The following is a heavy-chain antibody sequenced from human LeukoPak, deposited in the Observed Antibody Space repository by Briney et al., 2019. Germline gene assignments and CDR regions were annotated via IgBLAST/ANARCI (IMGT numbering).Heavy chain of an antibody. Sequence: PGGSLRLSCAASGFTFSNAWMSWVRQAPGGGREWGGRIKSKTDGGTTDYAAPVKGRFTISRDDSKNTLYLQMNSLKTEDTAVYYCTTEEDYDSSGFNFDYWGQGTLVTVSS. J-gene: IGHJ4*02. D-gene: IGHD3-22*01. CDR2: IKSKTDGGTT. CDR3: TTEEDYDSSGFNFDY. CDR1: GFTFSNAW. V-gene: IGHV3-15*01.